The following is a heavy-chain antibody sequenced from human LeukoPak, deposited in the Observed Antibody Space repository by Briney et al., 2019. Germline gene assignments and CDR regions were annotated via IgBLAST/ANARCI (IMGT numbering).Heavy chain of an antibody. CDR1: GFTFSDHY. CDR3: ASGAPQQQLVDYFDY. D-gene: IGHD6-13*01. J-gene: IGHJ4*02. CDR2: TRNKANSYTT. V-gene: IGHV3-72*01. Sequence: QPGGSLRLSCAASGFTFSDHYMDWVRQAPGKGLEWVGRTRNKANSYTTEYAASVKGRFTISRDDSKNSLYLQMNGLKTEDTAVYYCASGAPQQQLVDYFDYWGQGTLVTVSS.